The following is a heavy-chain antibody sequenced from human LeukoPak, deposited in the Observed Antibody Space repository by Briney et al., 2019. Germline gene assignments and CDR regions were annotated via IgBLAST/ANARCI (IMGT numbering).Heavy chain of an antibody. CDR2: IYCSGST. V-gene: IGHV4-30-4*01. D-gene: IGHD4-11*01. Sequence: SSETLSLTCTVSGGSISSGDYYWSWIRQPPGKGLEWIGYIYCSGSTYYNPSLKSRVTISVDTSKNQFSLKLSSVTAADTAVYYCARDTTVYYYGMDVWGQGTTVTVSS. CDR3: ARDTTVYYYGMDV. CDR1: GGSISSGDYY. J-gene: IGHJ6*02.